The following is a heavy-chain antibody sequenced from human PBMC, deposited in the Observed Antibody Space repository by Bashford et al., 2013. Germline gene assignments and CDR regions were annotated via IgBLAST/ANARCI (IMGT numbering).Heavy chain of an antibody. V-gene: IGHV3-72*01. D-gene: IGHD6-19*01. J-gene: IGHJ4*02. CDR2: IGNKAYSSTT. CDR3: ARVGYSSPVDY. Sequence: VRQAPGKGLEWVGRIGNKAYSSTTEYAASVKGRFIVSRDDSRNSLYLQMNSLKTEDTAVYYCARVGYSSPVDYWGQGTQVTVSS.